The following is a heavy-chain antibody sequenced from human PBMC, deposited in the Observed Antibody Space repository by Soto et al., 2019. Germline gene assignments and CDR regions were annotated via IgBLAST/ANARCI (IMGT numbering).Heavy chain of an antibody. CDR1: GYTFIHYY. V-gene: IGHV1-46*01. CDR3: ARSLLQGDF. J-gene: IGHJ4*02. D-gene: IGHD2-21*01. CDR2: INPNGGST. Sequence: QVQLVQSGAEVKKPGASVKVSCKASGYTFIHYYIHWVRQAPGQGLEWMAIINPNGGSTNYAQKFQGRVTVTSDTSTSTGSMELNSLGSDDTAVYFWARSLLQGDFWGQGTLVTVSS.